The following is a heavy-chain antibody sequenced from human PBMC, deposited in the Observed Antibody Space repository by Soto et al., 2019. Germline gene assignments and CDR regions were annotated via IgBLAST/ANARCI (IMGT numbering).Heavy chain of an antibody. CDR3: ARGRRWSTYAFDI. Sequence: PWGSLLVACAASVFTFSSYEMNWVRQAPGKGLEWVSYISSSGSTIYYADSVKGRFTISRDNAKNSLYLQMNSLRAEDTAVYYCARGRRWSTYAFDIWGQGTMVTVSS. CDR1: VFTFSSYE. D-gene: IGHD2-15*01. J-gene: IGHJ3*02. CDR2: ISSSGSTI. V-gene: IGHV3-48*03.